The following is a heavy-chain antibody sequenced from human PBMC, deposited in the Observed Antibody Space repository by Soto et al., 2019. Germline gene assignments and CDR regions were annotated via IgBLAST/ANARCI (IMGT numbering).Heavy chain of an antibody. Sequence: QVQLVESGGGVVHPGRSLRLSCAASGFTFSSYTMHWVRQAPGKGLEWVAGILYDGSKTNYADTVKGRFTISRDNSKSTVYLQMNSLRGDDTAVYYCARPPAPFKVLTDFDSWGQGTLVTVSS. CDR3: ARPPAPFKVLTDFDS. CDR1: GFTFSSYT. CDR2: ILYDGSKT. D-gene: IGHD2-2*01. J-gene: IGHJ4*02. V-gene: IGHV3-30*14.